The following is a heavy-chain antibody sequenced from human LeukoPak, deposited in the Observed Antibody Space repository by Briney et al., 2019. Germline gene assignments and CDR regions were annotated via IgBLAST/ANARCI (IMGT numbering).Heavy chain of an antibody. D-gene: IGHD3-10*01. CDR2: IYYSGST. J-gene: IGHJ6*02. V-gene: IGHV4-59*01. CDR3: ATCDNYGSLDYGMDV. CDR1: GGSISSYY. Sequence: PSETLSLTCTVSGGSISSYYWSWIRQPPGKGLEWIGYIYYSGSTNYNPSLKSRVTISVDTSKNQFSLKLSSVTAADTAVYYCATCDNYGSLDYGMDVWGQGPRSPSP.